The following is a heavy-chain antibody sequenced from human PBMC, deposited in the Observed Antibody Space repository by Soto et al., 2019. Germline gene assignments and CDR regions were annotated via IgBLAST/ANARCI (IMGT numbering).Heavy chain of an antibody. Sequence: SDTLSLTCTVSGGSISSGDYYWSWIRQPPGKGLEWIGYIYYSGGTYYNPSLKSRVTISVDTSKNQFSLKLSSVTAADTAVYYCAREVYNWHYYFDYWGQGTLVTVSS. D-gene: IGHD1-7*01. V-gene: IGHV4-30-4*02. CDR2: IYYSGGT. J-gene: IGHJ4*02. CDR3: AREVYNWHYYFDY. CDR1: GGSISSGDYY.